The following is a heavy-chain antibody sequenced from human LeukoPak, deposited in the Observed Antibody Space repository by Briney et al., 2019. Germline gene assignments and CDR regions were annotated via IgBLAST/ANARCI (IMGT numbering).Heavy chain of an antibody. CDR1: GGSISDSSHY. CDR3: ARLSTYESSAQWYFDL. V-gene: IGHV4-39*01. D-gene: IGHD3-22*01. J-gene: IGHJ2*01. Sequence: SETLSLTCTVSGGSISDSSHYWGWFRQPPGKGPEWLGTGYYSGVTYYRPSLKSRVTIFVDTSKNQYSLKLTSVTAADTAVYYCARLSTYESSAQWYFDLWGRGVLFIVSS. CDR2: GYYSGVT.